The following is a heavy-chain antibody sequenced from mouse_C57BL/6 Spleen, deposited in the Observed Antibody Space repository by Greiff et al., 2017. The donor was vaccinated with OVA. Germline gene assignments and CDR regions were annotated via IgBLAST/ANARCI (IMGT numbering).Heavy chain of an antibody. CDR2: IDPETGGT. CDR1: GYTFTDYE. Sequence: VQLQQSGAELVRPGASVTLSCKASGYTFTDYEMHWVKQTPVHGLEWIGAIDPETGGTAYNQKFKGKAILTADKSSSTAYMELRSLTSEDSAVYYCTPHYYVSRYYFDYWGQGTTLTVSS. CDR3: TPHYYVSRYYFDY. J-gene: IGHJ2*01. D-gene: IGHD1-1*01. V-gene: IGHV1-15*01.